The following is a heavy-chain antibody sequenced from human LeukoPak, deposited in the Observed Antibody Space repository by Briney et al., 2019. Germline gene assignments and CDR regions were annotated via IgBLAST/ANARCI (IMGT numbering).Heavy chain of an antibody. CDR1: GFIFSRDW. CDR2: MNSDGSST. V-gene: IGHV3-74*01. Sequence: VRALRLSCTPSGFIFSRDWMDSVRQPPGKGLEWVSRMNSDGSSTNYADSVKGRLTISRDNAKNTLYLQMNGLRVEDTAVYYCVRDLVYGTGDQRFDYWGQGTLVTVSS. CDR3: VRDLVYGTGDQRFDY. D-gene: IGHD7-27*01. J-gene: IGHJ4*02.